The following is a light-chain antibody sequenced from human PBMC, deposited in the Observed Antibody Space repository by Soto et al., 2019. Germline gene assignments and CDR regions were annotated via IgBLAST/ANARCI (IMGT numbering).Light chain of an antibody. CDR1: QSVAEH. CDR3: QHYGT. CDR2: DAS. Sequence: EIVLTQSPATLSLSPGERATLSCRASQSVAEHLAWYQQKPGQPPRLLIYDASKRATGVPDRFSGSGSGTDFTLTVSRLEPEDFAVYFCQHYGTFGPGTKVDI. V-gene: IGKV3-11*01. J-gene: IGKJ3*01.